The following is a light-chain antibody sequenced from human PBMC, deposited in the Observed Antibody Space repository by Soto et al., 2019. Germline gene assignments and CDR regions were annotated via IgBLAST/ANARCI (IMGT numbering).Light chain of an antibody. V-gene: IGKV1-39*01. Sequence: DIQMTQSPSSLSASVGDRVTITCRASQTVGTFLNWSQQRPGRAPNLLIYAASNLPTGVPSRFSGSGSGTDFTLTISSLEPEDFAVYYCQQRSNWITFGQGTRLEIK. CDR1: QTVGTF. CDR3: QQRSNWIT. CDR2: AAS. J-gene: IGKJ5*01.